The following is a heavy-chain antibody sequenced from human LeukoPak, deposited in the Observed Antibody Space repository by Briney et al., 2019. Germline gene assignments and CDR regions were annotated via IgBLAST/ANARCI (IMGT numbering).Heavy chain of an antibody. V-gene: IGHV3-30-3*01. J-gene: IGHJ4*02. CDR3: ARDLKDPFQYYFDY. CDR1: GFTVSSNY. Sequence: GGSLRLSCAASGFTVSSNYMSWVRQAPGKGLEWVAVISYDGSNKYYADSVKGRFTISRDNSKNTLYLQMNSLRAEDTAVYYCARDLKDPFQYYFDYWGQGTLVTVSS. CDR2: ISYDGSNK.